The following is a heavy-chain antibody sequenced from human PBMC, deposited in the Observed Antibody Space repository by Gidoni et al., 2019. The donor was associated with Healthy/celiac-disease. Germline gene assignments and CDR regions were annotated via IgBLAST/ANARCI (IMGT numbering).Heavy chain of an antibody. CDR1: GYSFTSYW. D-gene: IGHD3-9*01. Sequence: EVQLVQSGAEVKKPGESLRISCKGSGYSFTSYWISWVRQMPGKGLEWMGRIDPSDSYTNYSPSFQGHVTISADKSISTAYLQWSSLKASDTAMYYCARRHYDILTGYYYDYWGQGTLVTVSS. CDR2: IDPSDSYT. J-gene: IGHJ4*02. V-gene: IGHV5-10-1*01. CDR3: ARRHYDILTGYYYDY.